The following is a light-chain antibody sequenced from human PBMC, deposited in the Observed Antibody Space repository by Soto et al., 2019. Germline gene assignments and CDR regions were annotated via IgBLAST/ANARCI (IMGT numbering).Light chain of an antibody. V-gene: IGLV1-40*01. J-gene: IGLJ1*01. CDR1: SSNIGAGYD. CDR3: QSYDSSVSVL. CDR2: GNS. Sequence: QSVLTQPPSVSRDPGQRVTISCTGSSSNIGAGYDVHWYQQLPGTAPKLLIYGNSNRPSGVPDRFSGSKSGTSASLAITGLQAEDEADYYCQSYDSSVSVLFGTGTKVTVL.